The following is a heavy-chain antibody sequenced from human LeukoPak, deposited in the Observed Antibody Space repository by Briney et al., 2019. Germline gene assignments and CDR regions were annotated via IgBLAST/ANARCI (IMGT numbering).Heavy chain of an antibody. CDR1: GGSISSYY. D-gene: IGHD2-8*01. J-gene: IGHJ4*02. V-gene: IGHV4-4*07. Sequence: SETLSLTCTVSGGSISSYYWSWIRQPPGKGLEWIGHIYNSGSTNYNPSLKGRVTMSAATSKNQFSLHLSSVTAADTAVYYCAREMVGRFFDYWGQGTVVTVSS. CDR3: AREMVGRFFDY. CDR2: IYNSGST.